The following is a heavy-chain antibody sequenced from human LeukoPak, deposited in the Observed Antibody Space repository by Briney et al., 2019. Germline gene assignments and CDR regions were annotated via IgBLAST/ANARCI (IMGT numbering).Heavy chain of an antibody. Sequence: PGGSLRLSCAPSGFTSSSYSMFWVRQAPGEGLEWASYISVRSSSIHYAVSVKGRLTISRDNAKNSLYRQKNSLRDEDTAVYYCASGRGYWGQGTLVTVSS. J-gene: IGHJ4*02. D-gene: IGHD2-15*01. CDR2: ISVRSSSI. V-gene: IGHV3-48*02. CDR1: GFTSSSYS. CDR3: ASGRGY.